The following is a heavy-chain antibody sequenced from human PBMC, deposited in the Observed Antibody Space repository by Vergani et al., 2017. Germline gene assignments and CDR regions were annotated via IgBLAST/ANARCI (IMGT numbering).Heavy chain of an antibody. CDR1: GFTFGDYA. D-gene: IGHD3-3*01. CDR2: IRSKAYGGTT. CDR3: TTASFWGGYYIFDY. J-gene: IGHJ4*02. Sequence: EVQLVESGGGLVQPGRSLRLSCTASGFTFGDYAMSWFRQAPGKGLEWVGFIRSKAYGGTTEYAASVKGRFTISRDDSKSIAYLQMNSLKTEDTAVYYCTTASFWGGYYIFDYWGQGILVTVSS. V-gene: IGHV3-49*03.